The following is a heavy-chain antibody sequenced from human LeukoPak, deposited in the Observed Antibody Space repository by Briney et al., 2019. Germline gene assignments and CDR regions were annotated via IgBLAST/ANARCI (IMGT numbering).Heavy chain of an antibody. CDR3: ARDRVTTSEYYGMDV. Sequence: PGGSLRLSCAASGFTFSSYAMHWVRQAPGKGLEWVAVISYDGSNKYYADSVKGRFTISRDNSKNTLYLQMNSLRAEDTAVYYCARDRVTTSEYYGMDVWGKGTTVTVSS. V-gene: IGHV3-30-3*01. D-gene: IGHD4-17*01. J-gene: IGHJ6*04. CDR2: ISYDGSNK. CDR1: GFTFSSYA.